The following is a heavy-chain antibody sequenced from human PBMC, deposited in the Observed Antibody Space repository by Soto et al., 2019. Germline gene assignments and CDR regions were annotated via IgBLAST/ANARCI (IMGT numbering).Heavy chain of an antibody. Sequence: QVQLVESGGGVVQPGRSLRLSCAASGFTFSTYAIHWVRQAPGKGLEWVAVISYDGTNKYYADSVKGRITISRDNSKSTLYLQMNSLRPADTAVYYCARNRPPPHYGDNENYFYAMDVWGQGTTVTVSS. CDR2: ISYDGTNK. D-gene: IGHD4-17*01. CDR3: ARNRPPPHYGDNENYFYAMDV. V-gene: IGHV3-30-3*01. CDR1: GFTFSTYA. J-gene: IGHJ6*02.